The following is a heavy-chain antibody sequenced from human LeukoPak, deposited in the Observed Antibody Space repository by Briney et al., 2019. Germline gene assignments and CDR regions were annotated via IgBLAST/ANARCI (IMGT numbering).Heavy chain of an antibody. D-gene: IGHD3-3*01. CDR3: AKDRITLFGEVDV. CDR1: GFTFSSYG. J-gene: IGHJ6*02. V-gene: IGHV3-30*18. Sequence: GGSLRLSCAASGFTFSSYGMHWVRQAPGKGLEGVAVISYDGSNKYYADSVKGRFTISRDNSKTTLYLQMNSLRAEDTAVYYCAKDRITLFGEVDVWGQGTTVTVSS. CDR2: ISYDGSNK.